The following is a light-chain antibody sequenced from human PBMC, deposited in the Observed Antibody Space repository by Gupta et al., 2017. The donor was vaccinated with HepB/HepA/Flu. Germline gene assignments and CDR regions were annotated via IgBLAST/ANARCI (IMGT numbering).Light chain of an antibody. J-gene: IGKJ4*01. Sequence: DVVMTQSPLSLPVTLGQPASISCRSSQSLVYTDGNTYLNWFHQRPGQSPRRLIYEVSNRDSGVPDRFSGSGSGTDFTLKISRVEAEDVGVYYCMQGTYWPLSFGGGTKVEIK. V-gene: IGKV2-30*01. CDR1: QSLVYTDGNTY. CDR3: MQGTYWPLS. CDR2: EVS.